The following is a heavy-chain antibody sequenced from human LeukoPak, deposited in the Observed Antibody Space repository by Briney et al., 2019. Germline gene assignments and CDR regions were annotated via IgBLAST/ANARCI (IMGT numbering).Heavy chain of an antibody. D-gene: IGHD3-22*01. J-gene: IGHJ6*03. CDR1: GFTFDDYG. CDR2: INWNGGST. V-gene: IGHV3-20*04. Sequence: PGGSLRLSCAASGFTFDDYGMSWVRQAPGKGLEWVSGINWNGGSTGYADSVKGRFTISRDNAKNSLYLQMNSLRAEDTALYYCARDIRYYYDSTGYPYYYYYMDVWGKGTTVTVSS. CDR3: ARDIRYYYDSTGYPYYYYYMDV.